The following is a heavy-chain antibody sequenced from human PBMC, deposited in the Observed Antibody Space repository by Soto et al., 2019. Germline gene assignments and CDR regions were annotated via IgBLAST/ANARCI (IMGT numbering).Heavy chain of an antibody. Sequence: PSETLSLTCTVACGTISSWYWTWIRQSPGKGLEWIGYIHYTGSTNYNPSLKSRVVLSLDTSRNQFSLKLNSVSAADTAVYYCASFYGSGNYLAFQANHWGHGTLVTVSS. J-gene: IGHJ4*01. CDR3: ASFYGSGNYLAFQANH. CDR2: IHYTGST. D-gene: IGHD3-10*01. V-gene: IGHV4-59*01. CDR1: CGTISSWY.